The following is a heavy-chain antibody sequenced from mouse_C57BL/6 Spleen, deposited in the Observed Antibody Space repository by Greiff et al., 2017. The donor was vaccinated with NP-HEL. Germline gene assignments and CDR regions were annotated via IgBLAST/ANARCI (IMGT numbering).Heavy chain of an antibody. CDR3: VRQGLRRTGYAMDY. CDR1: GFSFNTYA. V-gene: IGHV10-1*01. D-gene: IGHD2-4*01. J-gene: IGHJ4*01. CDR2: IRSKSNNYAT. Sequence: EAQLVESGGGLVQPKGSLKLSCAASGFSFNTYAMNWVRQAPGKGLEWVARIRSKSNNYATYYADSVKDRFTISRDDSESMLYLQMNNLKTEDTAMYYCVRQGLRRTGYAMDYWGQGTSVTVSS.